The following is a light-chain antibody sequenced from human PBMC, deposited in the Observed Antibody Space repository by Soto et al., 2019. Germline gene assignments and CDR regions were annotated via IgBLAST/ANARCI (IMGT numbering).Light chain of an antibody. V-gene: IGKV3-20*01. CDR2: GAS. J-gene: IGKJ5*01. CDR1: QSISSSF. CDR3: QQYGSSPIT. Sequence: EIVLTQSPVTLSLSPGERATLSCRASQSISSSFLAWYQQKPGQAPRLLIYGASSRATGIPDRFSGSGSGTDFTLTISRLEPEDFAVYYCQQYGSSPITFGQGTRLEIK.